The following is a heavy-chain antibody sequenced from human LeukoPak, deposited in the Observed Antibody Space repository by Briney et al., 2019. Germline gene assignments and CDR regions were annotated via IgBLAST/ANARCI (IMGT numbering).Heavy chain of an antibody. CDR3: ARIRVYYDSSGYYSNWFDP. J-gene: IGHJ5*02. V-gene: IGHV2-70*11. CDR1: GFSLSTSGMC. D-gene: IGHD3-22*01. CDR2: IDWDDDK. Sequence: ESGPALVKPTQTLTRTCTFSGFSLSTSGMCVSWIPQPPGKALEWLARIDWDDDKYYSTSLKTRLTISKDTSKNQVVLTMTNMDPVDTATYYCARIRVYYDSSGYYSNWFDPWGQGTLVTVSS.